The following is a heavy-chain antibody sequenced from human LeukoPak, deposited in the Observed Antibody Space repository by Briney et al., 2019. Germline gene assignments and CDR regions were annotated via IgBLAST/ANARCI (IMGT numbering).Heavy chain of an antibody. D-gene: IGHD6-13*01. CDR2: IYTSGST. CDR3: ARIAAAGTTDGYYYYYMDV. J-gene: IGHJ6*03. Sequence: PSETLSLTCTVSGGSISSYYWSWIRQPAGKGLEWIGRIYTSGSTNYNPSLKSRVTMSVDTSKNQFSLKLSSVTAADTAVYYCARIAAAGTTDGYYYYYMDVWGKGTTVTVSS. CDR1: GGSISSYY. V-gene: IGHV4-4*07.